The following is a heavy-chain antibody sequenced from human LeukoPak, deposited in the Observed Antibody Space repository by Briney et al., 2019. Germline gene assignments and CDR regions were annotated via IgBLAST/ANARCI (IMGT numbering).Heavy chain of an antibody. CDR3: ARVSGGYHDY. V-gene: IGHV3-21*01. CDR1: GITVSSNY. CDR2: ISSSSSYI. D-gene: IGHD3-22*01. Sequence: GGSLRLSCAASGITVSSNYMSWVRQAPGKGLEWVSSISSSSSYIYYADSVKGRFTISRDNAKNSLYLQMNSLRAEDTAVYYCARVSGGYHDYWGQGTLVTVSS. J-gene: IGHJ4*02.